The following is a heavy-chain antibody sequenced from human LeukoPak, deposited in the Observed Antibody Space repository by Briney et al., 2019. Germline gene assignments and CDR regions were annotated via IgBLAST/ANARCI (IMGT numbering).Heavy chain of an antibody. J-gene: IGHJ6*02. CDR1: GYVFASHW. Sequence: GESLKISCKGSGYVFASHWIGWVRQMPEKGLEWMGIIYPGDSDTRYSPAFQGQVTISADKSNSTAYLQWSSPKASDTAMYYCARLGGNYYYYGMDVWGQGTTVTVSS. CDR3: ARLGGNYYYYGMDV. D-gene: IGHD1-26*01. V-gene: IGHV5-51*01. CDR2: IYPGDSDT.